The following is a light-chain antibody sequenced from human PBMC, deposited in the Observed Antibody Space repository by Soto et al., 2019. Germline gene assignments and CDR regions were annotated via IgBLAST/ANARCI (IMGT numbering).Light chain of an antibody. V-gene: IGKV1-27*01. Sequence: DIQMTQSPSTLSASVGDRVTITCRASQSIDSWLAWYQQKPGEIPKLLIYAASTLESGIPPRFSGSGSGTDFTLTINNLQPEDVATYYCQRYYNAPFTFGGGTKVEIK. J-gene: IGKJ4*01. CDR1: QSIDSW. CDR2: AAS. CDR3: QRYYNAPFT.